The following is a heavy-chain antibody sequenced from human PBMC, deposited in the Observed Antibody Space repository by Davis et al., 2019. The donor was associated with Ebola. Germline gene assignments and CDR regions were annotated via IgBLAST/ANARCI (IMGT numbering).Heavy chain of an antibody. V-gene: IGHV3-30*02. CDR2: IRYDANNK. J-gene: IGHJ4*02. D-gene: IGHD3-16*01. CDR3: AKPYLYGVDY. CDR1: GFIFSSYG. Sequence: GGSLRLSCAASGFIFSSYGMHWVRQAPGKGLEWVAFIRYDANNKYHADSVKGRFTISRDNSKNTLYLQMNSLRPEDTALYYCAKPYLYGVDYWGQGTLVTVSS.